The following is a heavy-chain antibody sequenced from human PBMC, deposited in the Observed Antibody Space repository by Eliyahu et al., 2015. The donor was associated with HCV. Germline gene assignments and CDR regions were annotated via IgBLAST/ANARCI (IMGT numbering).Heavy chain of an antibody. CDR2: IRSKXYGXTT. CDR1: GFTXXDYA. V-gene: IGHV3-49*04. J-gene: IGHJ4*02. CDR3: TRGAVVVVAATPWYVDY. Sequence: EVQLVESGGGLVQXGRSLRLSCTASGFTXXDYAXSWVRQAPGKGXEWVGXIRSKXYGXTTEYAASVKGRFTISRDDSKSIAYLQMNSLKTEDTAVYYCTRGAVVVVAATPWYVDYWGQGTMVNVSA. D-gene: IGHD2-15*01.